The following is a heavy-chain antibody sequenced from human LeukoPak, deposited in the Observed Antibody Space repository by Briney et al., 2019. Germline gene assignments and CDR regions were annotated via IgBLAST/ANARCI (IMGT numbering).Heavy chain of an antibody. Sequence: ASETLSLTCTVSGGSISSGGYYWSWIRQHPGKGLEWIGYIFYSGTTYYSPFLKSRVTISVDTSKNQFSLKLSSVTAADTAVYYCATYFYGDYATHYFDFWGQGTLVTVSS. D-gene: IGHD4-17*01. CDR3: ATYFYGDYATHYFDF. J-gene: IGHJ4*02. V-gene: IGHV4-31*03. CDR1: GGSISSGGYY. CDR2: IFYSGTT.